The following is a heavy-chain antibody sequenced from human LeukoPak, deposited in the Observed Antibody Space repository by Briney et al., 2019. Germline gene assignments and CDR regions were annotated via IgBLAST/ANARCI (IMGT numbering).Heavy chain of an antibody. D-gene: IGHD6-13*01. Sequence: GGSLRLSCAASGFTFSSYSMNWVRQAPGKGLEWVSAISGSGGSTYYADSVKGRFTISRDNSKNTLYLQMNSLRAEDTAVYYCAKVYSSSWYYRHWGQGTLVTVSS. V-gene: IGHV3-23*01. J-gene: IGHJ1*01. CDR1: GFTFSSYS. CDR2: ISGSGGST. CDR3: AKVYSSSWYYRH.